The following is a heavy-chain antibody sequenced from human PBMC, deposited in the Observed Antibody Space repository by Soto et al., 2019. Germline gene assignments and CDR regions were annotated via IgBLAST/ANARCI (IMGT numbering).Heavy chain of an antibody. Sequence: QVQLVESGGGVVQPGRSLRVSCAASGFTFSIYAMHWVRQAPGTGLEWVAVISYDGTKTYYADSVKGRFTISRDNSKIAVYLQMISLRDEYTAVYYCAKNRGPRRQGHIDPFDYWGQGTLVTVSP. J-gene: IGHJ4*02. V-gene: IGHV3-30*18. CDR3: AKNRGPRRQGHIDPFDY. CDR1: GFTFSIYA. D-gene: IGHD3-10*01. CDR2: ISYDGTKT.